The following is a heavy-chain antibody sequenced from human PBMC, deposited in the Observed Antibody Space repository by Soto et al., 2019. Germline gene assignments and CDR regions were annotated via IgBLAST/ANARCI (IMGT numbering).Heavy chain of an antibody. CDR3: ARASYYSDSFGYFLDS. D-gene: IGHD3-22*01. CDR2: VYSSGTT. Sequence: SETLSLTCSVSGGSINSYWWSWIRQPAGKGLEWIGRVYSSGTTDYNPSLNSRATMSVETSKNQCSLKLSSVTAADTAVYYCARASYYSDSFGYFLDSWGQGTLVTVS. J-gene: IGHJ4*02. V-gene: IGHV4-4*07. CDR1: GGSINSYW.